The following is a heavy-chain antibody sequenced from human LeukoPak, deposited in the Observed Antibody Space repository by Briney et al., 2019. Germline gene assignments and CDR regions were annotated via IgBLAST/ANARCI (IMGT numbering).Heavy chain of an antibody. D-gene: IGHD3-3*01. CDR2: ISSSSSYI. Sequence: GGSLRLSCAASGFTFSSYSMNWVRQAPGKGLEWVSSISSSSSYIYYADSVKGRFTISRDNAKSSLYLQMNSLRAEDTAVYYCARLEQPLVYDFWTSPEVIDYWGQGTLVTVSS. V-gene: IGHV3-21*01. CDR1: GFTFSSYS. CDR3: ARLEQPLVYDFWTSPEVIDY. J-gene: IGHJ4*02.